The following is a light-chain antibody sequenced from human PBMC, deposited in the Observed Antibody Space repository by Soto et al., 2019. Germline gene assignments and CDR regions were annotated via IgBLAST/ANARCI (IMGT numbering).Light chain of an antibody. CDR3: QSYDTSTVV. CDR2: EDS. J-gene: IGLJ2*01. Sequence: NFMLTQPHSVSESPGKTVTISCTRSSGTIASNFVHWYQQRPGSAPTTVIYEDSQRPSGVPARFSGSIDSSSNSASLIISGLKAEDEADYYCQSYDTSTVVFGGGTKLTVL. CDR1: SGTIASNF. V-gene: IGLV6-57*04.